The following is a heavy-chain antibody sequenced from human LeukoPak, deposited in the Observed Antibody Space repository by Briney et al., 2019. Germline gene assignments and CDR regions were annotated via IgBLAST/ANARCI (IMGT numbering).Heavy chain of an antibody. J-gene: IGHJ3*02. Sequence: GGSLRLSCAASGFTFSSYSMNWVRQAPGKGLEWVSYLSSSSSTIYYADSVKGRFTISRDNAKNSLYLQMNSLRDEDTAVYYCARGCFGGDCYDAFDIWGQGTMVTVSS. CDR2: LSSSSSTI. D-gene: IGHD2-21*02. CDR3: ARGCFGGDCYDAFDI. CDR1: GFTFSSYS. V-gene: IGHV3-48*02.